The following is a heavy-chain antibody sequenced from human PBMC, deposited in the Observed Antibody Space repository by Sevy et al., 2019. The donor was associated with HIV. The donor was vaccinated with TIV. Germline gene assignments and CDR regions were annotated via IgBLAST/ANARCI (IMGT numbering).Heavy chain of an antibody. J-gene: IGHJ4*02. CDR3: AREGSGYSNSPRYFDY. CDR1: GFTFSSYW. CDR2: IKQDGSKK. D-gene: IGHD4-4*01. V-gene: IGHV3-7*01. Sequence: GGSLRLSCADSGFTFSSYWMSWVRQAPGKGLEWVANIKQDGSKKYYVHSVKGRFTISRDNAKNSLYLQMNSLRAEDTAVYYCAREGSGYSNSPRYFDYWGQGTLVTVSS.